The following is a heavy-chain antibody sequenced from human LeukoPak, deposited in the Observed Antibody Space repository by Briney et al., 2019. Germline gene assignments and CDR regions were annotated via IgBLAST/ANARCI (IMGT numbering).Heavy chain of an antibody. V-gene: IGHV4-34*01. CDR2: INHSGGT. CDR3: ARGDYDILIGYPYAMHY. Sequence: PSEPLSLTCAVYGGSFSGYYWSWIRQPPGKGLEWIGEINHSGGTNYNPSLKSRVTMSVDTSKNQFSLKLSSVTAADTAVYYCARGDYDILIGYPYAMHYWGQGTLVTVSS. D-gene: IGHD3-9*01. J-gene: IGHJ4*02. CDR1: GGSFSGYY.